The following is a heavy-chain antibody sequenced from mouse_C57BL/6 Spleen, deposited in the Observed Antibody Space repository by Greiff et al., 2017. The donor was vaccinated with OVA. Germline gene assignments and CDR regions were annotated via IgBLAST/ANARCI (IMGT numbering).Heavy chain of an antibody. V-gene: IGHV5-17*01. D-gene: IGHD1-1*01. CDR1: GFTFSDYG. J-gene: IGHJ1*03. CDR3: ARAGYYGSRYFDV. Sequence: DVKLVESGGGLVKPGGSLKLSCAASGFTFSDYGMHWVRQAPEKGLEWVAYISSGSSTIYYADTVKGRFTISRDNAKNTLFLQMTSLRSEDTAMYYCARAGYYGSRYFDVWGTGTTVTVSS. CDR2: ISSGSSTI.